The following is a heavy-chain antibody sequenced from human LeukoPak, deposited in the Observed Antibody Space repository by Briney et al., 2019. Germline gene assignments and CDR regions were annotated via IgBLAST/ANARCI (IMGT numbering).Heavy chain of an antibody. CDR1: GFTFSSYG. J-gene: IGHJ4*02. CDR2: ISYDGSNK. Sequence: RGSLRLSCAASGFTFSSYGMHWVRQAPGKGLEWVAVISYDGSNKYYADSVKGRFTISRDNSKNTLYLQMNSLRAEDTAVYYCARDPLDYGDFPYFDYWGQGTLVTVSS. CDR3: ARDPLDYGDFPYFDY. D-gene: IGHD4-17*01. V-gene: IGHV3-30*19.